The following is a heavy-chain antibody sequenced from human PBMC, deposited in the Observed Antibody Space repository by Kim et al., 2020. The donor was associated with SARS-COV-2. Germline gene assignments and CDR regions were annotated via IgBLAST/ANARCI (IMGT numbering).Heavy chain of an antibody. D-gene: IGHD3-10*01. J-gene: IGHJ4*02. CDR3: STYGSGSYYNFGY. CDR1: GFPFSAYW. CDR2: INEDGSEK. Sequence: GGSLRLSCAASGFPFSAYWMSWVRQPPGKGLEWLANINEDGSEKHSVDSVTGRFTIFKDNAKNSLYLQMNSLRVEDTAVYYCSTYGSGSYYNFGYWGQGTLVTVSS. V-gene: IGHV3-7*01.